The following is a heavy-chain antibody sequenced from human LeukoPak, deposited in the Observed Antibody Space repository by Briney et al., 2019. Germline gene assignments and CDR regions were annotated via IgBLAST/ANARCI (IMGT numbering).Heavy chain of an antibody. V-gene: IGHV1-69*13. CDR3: ARGCSSTSCYSWAPDNWFDP. CDR2: IIPIFGTA. Sequence: SVKVSCKASGGTFSSYAISWVRQAPGQGLEWMGGIIPIFGTANYAQKFQGRVAITADESTSTAYMELSSLRSEDTAVYYCARGCSSTSCYSWAPDNWFDPWGQGTLVTVSS. CDR1: GGTFSSYA. D-gene: IGHD2-2*01. J-gene: IGHJ5*02.